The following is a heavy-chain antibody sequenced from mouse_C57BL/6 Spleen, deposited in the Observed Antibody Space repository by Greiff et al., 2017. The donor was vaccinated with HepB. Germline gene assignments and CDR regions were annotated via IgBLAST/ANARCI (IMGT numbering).Heavy chain of an antibody. CDR1: GFTFSSYG. CDR3: ARQRMGRDYFDY. Sequence: EVQRVESGGDLVKPGGSLKLSCAASGFTFSSYGMSWVRQTPDKRLEWVATISSGGSYTYYPDSVKGRFTISRDNAKNTPYLQMSSLKSEDTAMYYCARQRMGRDYFDYWGQGTTLTVSS. J-gene: IGHJ2*01. V-gene: IGHV5-6*01. D-gene: IGHD4-1*01. CDR2: ISSGGSYT.